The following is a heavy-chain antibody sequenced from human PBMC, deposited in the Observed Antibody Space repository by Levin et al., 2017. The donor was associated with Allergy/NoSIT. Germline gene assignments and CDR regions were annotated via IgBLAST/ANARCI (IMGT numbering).Heavy chain of an antibody. CDR1: GGSFSAYY. V-gene: IGHV4-34*01. Sequence: SETLSLTCAVYGGSFSAYYWSWIRQPPGKGLEWIGEINHSGGTNYNPSLKSRVTISVDTSEKRFSLKLTSVTAADTAVYYCARGQPADYYDRSGFYYGFDHWGQGTLVTVSS. CDR2: INHSGGT. D-gene: IGHD3-22*01. CDR3: ARGQPADYYDRSGFYYGFDH. J-gene: IGHJ4*02.